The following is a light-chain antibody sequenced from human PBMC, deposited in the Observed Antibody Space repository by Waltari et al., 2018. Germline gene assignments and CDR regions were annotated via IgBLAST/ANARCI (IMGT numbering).Light chain of an antibody. V-gene: IGLV2-14*03. CDR2: DVS. J-gene: IGLJ2*01. CDR1: SSAIGNYNY. Sequence: HSALTQPASVSGSPGQSITISCTGPSSAIGNYNYVPWYQQHPGKAPKLMIFDVSNRPSGVSDRFSGSKSGNTASLTISGLQAEDEADYYCSSYISSDTLELFGGGTSLTVL. CDR3: SSYISSDTLEL.